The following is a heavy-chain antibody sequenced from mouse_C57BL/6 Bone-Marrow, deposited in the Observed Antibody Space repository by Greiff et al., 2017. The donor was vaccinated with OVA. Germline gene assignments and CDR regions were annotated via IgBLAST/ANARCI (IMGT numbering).Heavy chain of an antibody. V-gene: IGHV1-9*01. CDR1: AYTFTGYW. Sequence: QFRLKGSGAERMKPGASGRLSCRATAYTFTGYWIGWVKQRPGLGLKGIGEILPGSGSTNYNEKFKGKATFTADTSSNTAYMQLSSLTTEDSAIYYCASDGYYGFAYWGQGTLVTVSA. CDR3: ASDGYYGFAY. D-gene: IGHD2-3*01. CDR2: ILPGSGST. J-gene: IGHJ3*01.